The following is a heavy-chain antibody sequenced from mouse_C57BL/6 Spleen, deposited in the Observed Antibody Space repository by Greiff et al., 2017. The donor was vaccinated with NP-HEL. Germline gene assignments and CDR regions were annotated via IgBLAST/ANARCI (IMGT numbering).Heavy chain of an antibody. D-gene: IGHD2-4*01. Sequence: EVQLVESGGDLVKPGGSLKLSCAASGFTFSSYGMSWVRQTPDKRLEWVATISSGGSYTYYPDSVKGRFTISRDNAKNTLYLQMSSLKSEDTAMYYCARIYYDYHYAMDYWGQGTSVTVSS. J-gene: IGHJ4*01. CDR3: ARIYYDYHYAMDY. CDR2: ISSGGSYT. V-gene: IGHV5-6*01. CDR1: GFTFSSYG.